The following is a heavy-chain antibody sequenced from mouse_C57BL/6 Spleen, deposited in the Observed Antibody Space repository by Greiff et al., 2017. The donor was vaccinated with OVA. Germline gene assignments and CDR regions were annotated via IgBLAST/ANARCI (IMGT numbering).Heavy chain of an antibody. CDR1: GFSLTSYG. CDR2: IWRGGST. V-gene: IGHV2-5*01. D-gene: IGHD2-4*01. CDR3: AKNRDYDEAMDY. Sequence: VQLQESGPGLVQPSQSLSITCTVSGFSLTSYGVHWVRQSPGKGLEWLGVIWRGGSTDYNAAFMSRLSITKDNSKSQVFFKMNSLQADDTAIYYCAKNRDYDEAMDYWGQGTSVTVSS. J-gene: IGHJ4*01.